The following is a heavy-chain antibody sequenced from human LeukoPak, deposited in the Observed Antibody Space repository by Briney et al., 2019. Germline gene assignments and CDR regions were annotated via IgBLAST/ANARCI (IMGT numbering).Heavy chain of an antibody. D-gene: IGHD5-12*01. J-gene: IGHJ5*02. CDR2: IWYDGSNK. CDR3: ARGWGDIVATNRTWFDP. Sequence: PGGSLRLSCAASGFTFSSYGMHWVRQAPGKGLEWVAVIWYDGSNKYYADSVKGRFTISRDNSKNTLYLQMNSLRAEDTAVYYCARGWGDIVATNRTWFDPWGQGTLVTVSS. V-gene: IGHV3-33*01. CDR1: GFTFSSYG.